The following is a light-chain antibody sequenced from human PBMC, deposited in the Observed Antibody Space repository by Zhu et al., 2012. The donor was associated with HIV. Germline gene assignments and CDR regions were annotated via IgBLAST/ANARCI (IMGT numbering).Light chain of an antibody. J-gene: IGKJ1*01. V-gene: IGKV3-20*01. CDR2: GAS. Sequence: EIVLTQSPGTLSLSPGERATLSCRASQTIGVNLAWYQQKPGQAPRRLIYGASRRATGIPDRFSGSGSGTDFTLTISRLEPEDFAVYYCQQYGSSWTFGQGTKVEIK. CDR3: QQYGSSWT. CDR1: QTIGVN.